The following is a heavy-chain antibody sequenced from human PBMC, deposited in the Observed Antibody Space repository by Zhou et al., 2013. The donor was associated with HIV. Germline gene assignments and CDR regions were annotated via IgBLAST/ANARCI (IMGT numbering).Heavy chain of an antibody. V-gene: IGHV1-69*05. Sequence: QVQLVQSGAEVKKPGSSVRVSCKVSGGNFSTSAISWVRQAPGQGLEWMGGIIPIFGTANYAQKFQGRVTITTDESTSTAYMELSSLRSEDTAVYYCAREAYCGGDCYSGFQHWGQGTLVTVSS. D-gene: IGHD2-21*01. J-gene: IGHJ1*01. CDR1: GGNFSTSA. CDR2: IIPIFGTA. CDR3: AREAYCGGDCYSGFQH.